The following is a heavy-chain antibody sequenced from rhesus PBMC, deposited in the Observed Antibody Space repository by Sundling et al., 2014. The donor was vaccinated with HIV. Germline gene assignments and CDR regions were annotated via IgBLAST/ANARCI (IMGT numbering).Heavy chain of an antibody. CDR2: IYGNSPST. D-gene: IGHD1-1*01. Sequence: QVHLQESGPGLLKPSETLSLTCAVSGGSISSSNWWSWIRQPPGKGLEWIGSIYGNSPSTYYNPSLKNRVTISGDTSKNQFFLNLNSVTAADTAVYYCARDLGWNQIFDYWGQGVLVTVSS. CDR3: ARDLGWNQIFDY. V-gene: IGHV4-65*02. CDR1: GGSISSSNW. J-gene: IGHJ4*01.